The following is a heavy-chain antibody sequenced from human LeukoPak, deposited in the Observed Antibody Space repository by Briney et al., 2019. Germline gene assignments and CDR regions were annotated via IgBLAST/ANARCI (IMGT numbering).Heavy chain of an antibody. J-gene: IGHJ3*02. Sequence: GASVRVSCKASGNTFSSYYLHWVRQAPGQGLEWMGGIIPIFGTTNYARKFRGRVTLTADKSTSTAYMELRSLRSDDTAVYYCARDSPFPEMTEDAFDIWGQGTMVTVSS. D-gene: IGHD2-21*01. CDR1: GNTFSSYY. CDR3: ARDSPFPEMTEDAFDI. V-gene: IGHV1-69*06. CDR2: IIPIFGTT.